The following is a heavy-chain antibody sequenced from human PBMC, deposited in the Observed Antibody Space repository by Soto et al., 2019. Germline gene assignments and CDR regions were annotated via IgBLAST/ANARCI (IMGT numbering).Heavy chain of an antibody. D-gene: IGHD1-20*01. CDR3: VRDQRGYNSLDY. Sequence: QVQLQESGPGLVKPSQTLSLTCSVSGVSLGSGDYHWSWIRQPPGKGLEWIGYIHYSGSTYYNPSRKSRXXIXIXXSKNQLSLKLSSVTAADTAVYYCVRDQRGYNSLDYWGQGTLVTVSS. CDR1: GVSLGSGDYH. CDR2: IHYSGST. V-gene: IGHV4-30-4*01. J-gene: IGHJ4*02.